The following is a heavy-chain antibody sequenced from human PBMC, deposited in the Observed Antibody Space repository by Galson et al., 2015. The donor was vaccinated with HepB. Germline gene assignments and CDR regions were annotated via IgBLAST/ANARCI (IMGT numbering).Heavy chain of an antibody. CDR2: ISPYNGNT. D-gene: IGHD3-16*01. J-gene: IGHJ4*02. CDR1: GYTFTSYG. CDR3: ARGMGFGRARYFDY. V-gene: IGHV1-18*01. Sequence: SVKVSCKASGYTFTSYGLSWVRQTPGQGLEWMGWISPYNGNTNYAQNFQGRVTMATDTSTNTAYMELRSLRSDDTAVYYCARGMGFGRARYFDYWGQGILVTVSS.